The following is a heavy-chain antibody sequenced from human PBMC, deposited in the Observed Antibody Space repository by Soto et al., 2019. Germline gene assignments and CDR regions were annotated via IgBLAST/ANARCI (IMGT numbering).Heavy chain of an antibody. Sequence: QVQLVESGGGVVQPGRSLRLSCAASGFTFSTYGMHWVRQAPGKGLEWVAVISYDGRKKYYADSVKGRFTISRDDSKNTLYLQMNSLRVEDTAVYRCAKDRADYGDSASTGNFDLWGRGTLVTVSS. CDR1: GFTFSTYG. CDR2: ISYDGRKK. J-gene: IGHJ2*01. CDR3: AKDRADYGDSASTGNFDL. V-gene: IGHV3-30*18. D-gene: IGHD4-17*01.